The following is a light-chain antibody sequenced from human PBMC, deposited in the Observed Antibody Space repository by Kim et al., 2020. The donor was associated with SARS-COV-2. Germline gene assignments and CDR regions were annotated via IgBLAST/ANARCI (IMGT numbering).Light chain of an antibody. Sequence: VAPGETARIPWEGNTNGTKRVRWYQQKAGQAPVLIMSDDSDRPSGIPERFSGSNSGNKANLTITRVEAGYEVDDHCQVSETASDPLFGGGTQLTVL. J-gene: IGLJ3*02. CDR2: DDS. CDR1: TNGTKR. CDR3: QVSETASDPL. V-gene: IGLV3-21*01.